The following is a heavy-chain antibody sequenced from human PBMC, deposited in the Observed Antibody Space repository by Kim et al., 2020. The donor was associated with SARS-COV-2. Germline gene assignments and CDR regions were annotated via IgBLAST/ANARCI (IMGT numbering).Heavy chain of an antibody. CDR3: APSTYYYDSSGYSQFDY. J-gene: IGHJ4*02. CDR1: GFTFSSYS. Sequence: GGSLRLSCAASGFTFSSYSMNWVRQAPGKGLEWVSYISSSSSTIYYADSVKGRFTISRDNAKNSLYLQMNSLRDEEPAVYYCAPSTYYYDSSGYSQFDYWGQGALVTVSS. V-gene: IGHV3-48*02. D-gene: IGHD3-22*01. CDR2: ISSSSSTI.